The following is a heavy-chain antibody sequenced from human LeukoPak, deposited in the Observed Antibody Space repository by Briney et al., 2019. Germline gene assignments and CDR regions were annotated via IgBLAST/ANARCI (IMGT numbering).Heavy chain of an antibody. D-gene: IGHD4-23*01. CDR2: IIPIFGTA. CDR3: ATRGDNYGGNSAYFDY. J-gene: IGHJ4*02. Sequence: GASAKVSCKASGGTFSSYAISWVRQAPGQGLEWMGGIIPIFGTANYAQKFQGRVTVTTDESTSTAYMELSSLRSEDTAVYYCATRGDNYGGNSAYFDYWGQGTLVTVSS. CDR1: GGTFSSYA. V-gene: IGHV1-69*05.